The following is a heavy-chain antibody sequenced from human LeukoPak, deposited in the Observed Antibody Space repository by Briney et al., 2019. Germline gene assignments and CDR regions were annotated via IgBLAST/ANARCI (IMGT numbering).Heavy chain of an antibody. Sequence: GGSLRLSCAASGFTFSRYSVNWVRQAPGKGLEWVSCITGSSDYIFYADSVRGRFTISRDNAKNSLFLQMNSLRAEDTAVYYCATLTMIVVVSNYYYGMDVWGQGTTVTVSS. J-gene: IGHJ6*02. V-gene: IGHV3-21*01. CDR2: ITGSSDYI. CDR3: ATLTMIVVVSNYYYGMDV. CDR1: GFTFSRYS. D-gene: IGHD3-22*01.